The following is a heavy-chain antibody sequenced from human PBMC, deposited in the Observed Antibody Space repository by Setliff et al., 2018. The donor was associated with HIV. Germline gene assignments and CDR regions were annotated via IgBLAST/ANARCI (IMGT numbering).Heavy chain of an antibody. J-gene: IGHJ4*02. D-gene: IGHD3-22*01. V-gene: IGHV1-46*01. CDR3: ARGGGSNGYFFDF. Sequence: ASVKVSCKASGYTFTNYFMHWVRQAPGQGLEWMGIIDPSGGSTTYAQKFQGRLTMTRDTSTSTVYMELSSLRSEDTAVYYCARGGGSNGYFFDFWGQGTLVTVSS. CDR1: GYTFTNYF. CDR2: IDPSGGST.